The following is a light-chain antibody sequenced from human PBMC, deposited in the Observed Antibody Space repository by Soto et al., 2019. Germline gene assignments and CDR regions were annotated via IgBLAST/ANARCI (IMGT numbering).Light chain of an antibody. CDR2: GAS. CDR3: QQYNNWPALT. J-gene: IGKJ5*01. Sequence: EIVILQAPAPLSVSPGQRATLSCRSSQSVSSILAWYQQKPGQAPRLLIYGASTRATGIPARFSGSGSGTEFTFTISSLQSEYFAVYYCQQYNNWPALTFGRGTRLEIK. CDR1: QSVSSI. V-gene: IGKV3-15*01.